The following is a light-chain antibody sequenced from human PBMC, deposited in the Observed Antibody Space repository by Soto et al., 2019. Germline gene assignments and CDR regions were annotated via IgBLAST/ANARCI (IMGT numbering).Light chain of an antibody. CDR1: SSNIGSNY. Sequence: QSVLTQPPSASGTPGQRVTISCSGSSSNIGSNYVYWYQQLPGTAPKLLIYRNNQWPSGVPDRFSGSKSGTSASLAISGLRSEDEADYYCAAWDDSRSGVVFGGGTKLTVL. CDR2: RNN. V-gene: IGLV1-47*01. J-gene: IGLJ2*01. CDR3: AAWDDSRSGVV.